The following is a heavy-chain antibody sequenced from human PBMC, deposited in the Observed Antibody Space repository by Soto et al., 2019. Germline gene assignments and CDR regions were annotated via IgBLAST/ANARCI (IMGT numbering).Heavy chain of an antibody. CDR3: ARRYCGGDCSPNYYYYYGLDV. Sequence: SETLSLTCTVSGGSISSGDYYWSWIRQPPGKGLEWMGYIYYSGGTNYNPSLKSRVTISVDTSKNQFSLKLSSVTAADTAVYYCARRYCGGDCSPNYYYYYGLDVWGQGTTVTVSS. CDR2: IYYSGGT. J-gene: IGHJ6*02. V-gene: IGHV4-30-4*01. D-gene: IGHD2-21*02. CDR1: GGSISSGDYY.